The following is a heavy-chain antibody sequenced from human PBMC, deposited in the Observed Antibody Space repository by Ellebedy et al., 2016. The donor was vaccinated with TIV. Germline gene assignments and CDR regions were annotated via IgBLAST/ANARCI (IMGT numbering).Heavy chain of an antibody. CDR1: GYTFTSYG. V-gene: IGHV1-18*01. CDR2: ISAYNGNT. Sequence: ASVKVSCXASGYTFTSYGISWVRQAPGQGLEWMGWISAYNGNTNYAQKLQGRVTMTTDTSTSTAYMELRSQRSDDTAVYYCARDALLGYCSSTSCSREYFQHWGQGTLVTVSS. CDR3: ARDALLGYCSSTSCSREYFQH. J-gene: IGHJ1*01. D-gene: IGHD2-2*01.